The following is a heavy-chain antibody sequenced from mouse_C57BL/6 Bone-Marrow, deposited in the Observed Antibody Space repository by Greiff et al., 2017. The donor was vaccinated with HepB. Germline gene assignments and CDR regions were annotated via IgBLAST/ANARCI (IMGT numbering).Heavy chain of an antibody. Sequence: EVKLVESGGGLVQPGGSLKLSCAASGFTFSDYYMYWVRQTPEKRLEWVAYISNGGGSTYYPDTVKGRFTISRDNAKNTLYLQMSRLKSEDTAMYYCARPPDGYPFMDYWGQGTSVTVSS. CDR2: ISNGGGST. CDR1: GFTFSDYY. CDR3: ARPPDGYPFMDY. D-gene: IGHD2-3*01. V-gene: IGHV5-12*01. J-gene: IGHJ4*01.